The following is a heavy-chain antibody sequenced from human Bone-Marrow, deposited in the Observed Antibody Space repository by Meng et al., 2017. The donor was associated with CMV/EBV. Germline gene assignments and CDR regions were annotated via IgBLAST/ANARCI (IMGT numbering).Heavy chain of an antibody. V-gene: IGHV3-30*04. CDR3: ARRYCSSTSCYRGYIDY. D-gene: IGHD2-2*01. Sequence: FTCSSYARHWVRQAQGKGLEWVAVISYDGSNKYYADSVKGRFTISRDNSKNTLYLQMNSLRAEDTAVYYCARRYCSSTSCYRGYIDYWGQGTLVTVSS. CDR1: FTCSSYA. J-gene: IGHJ4*02. CDR2: ISYDGSNK.